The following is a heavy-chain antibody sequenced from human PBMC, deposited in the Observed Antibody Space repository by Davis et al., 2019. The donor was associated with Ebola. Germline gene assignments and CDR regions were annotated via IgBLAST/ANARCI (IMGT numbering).Heavy chain of an antibody. CDR2: IYPGDSDT. D-gene: IGHD3-3*01. CDR1: GSSFTSYW. CDR3: ARQSHHFLSGPRTWFDP. Sequence: GGSLRLSFQASGSSFTSYWIGGFRQLPGKGREWMGLIYPGDSDTRYSPSFQGQVTISADKSISTAYLHWKSLKASDTGIYYCARQSHHFLSGPRTWFDPWGQGTLVTVSS. J-gene: IGHJ5*02. V-gene: IGHV5-51*01.